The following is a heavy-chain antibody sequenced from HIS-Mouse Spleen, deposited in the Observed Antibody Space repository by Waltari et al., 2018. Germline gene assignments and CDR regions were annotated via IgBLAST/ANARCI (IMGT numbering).Heavy chain of an antibody. J-gene: IGHJ4*02. CDR3: ARGQSKVAAAGYYFDY. Sequence: QVQLQQWGAGLLKPSETLSLTCAVYGGSFSGYYWSWIRQPPGKGLEWIGEINHSGSTNYNPSLKGRVTRSVDTSKNQFSLKLSSVTAADTAVYYCARGQSKVAAAGYYFDYWGQGTLVTVSS. V-gene: IGHV4-34*01. D-gene: IGHD6-13*01. CDR1: GGSFSGYY. CDR2: INHSGST.